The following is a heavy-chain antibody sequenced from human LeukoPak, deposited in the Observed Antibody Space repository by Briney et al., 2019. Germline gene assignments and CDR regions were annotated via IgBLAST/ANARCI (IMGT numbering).Heavy chain of an antibody. J-gene: IGHJ4*02. Sequence: GGSLRLSCAASGFTFSSYDMHWVRQAPGKGLEWLAVISYDGSNKYYANSVKGRFTISRDNSKNALYLQMNSLRAEDTAVYYCAKAGVATPIDYWGQGTLVTVSS. CDR1: GFTFSSYD. V-gene: IGHV3-30*18. D-gene: IGHD5-12*01. CDR3: AKAGVATPIDY. CDR2: ISYDGSNK.